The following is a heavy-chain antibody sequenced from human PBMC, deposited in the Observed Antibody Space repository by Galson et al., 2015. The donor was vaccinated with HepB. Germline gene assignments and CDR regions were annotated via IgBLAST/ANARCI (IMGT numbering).Heavy chain of an antibody. J-gene: IGHJ2*01. D-gene: IGHD6-19*01. Sequence: PALVKPTQTLTLTCTFSGFSLSTTEMRVSWIRQPPGKALEWLARIDWDDDKFYSTSLKTWLTISKDTSKNQVVLTMTNMDPVDTATYYCARSGYSSGWYPWYFDLWGRGTLVTVSS. CDR1: GFSLSTTEMR. CDR3: ARSGYSSGWYPWYFDL. CDR2: IDWDDDK. V-gene: IGHV2-70*04.